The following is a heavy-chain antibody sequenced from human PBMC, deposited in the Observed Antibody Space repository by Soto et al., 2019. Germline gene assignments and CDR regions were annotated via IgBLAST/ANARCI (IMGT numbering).Heavy chain of an antibody. CDR3: AREGYYSGSGTYSPPRYYGMDV. J-gene: IGHJ6*02. CDR2: ISDYNGNT. D-gene: IGHD3-10*01. V-gene: IGHV1-18*01. Sequence: QVQLVQSGAEVRKPGASVKVSCKASGYTFSNYGLSWVRQAPGQGLEWMGWISDYNGNTHYAQKFQGRLIMTTDTSTGTAYVELRSLTSDDTAVYFWAREGYYSGSGTYSPPRYYGMDVWGQGTTVTVSS. CDR1: GYTFSNYG.